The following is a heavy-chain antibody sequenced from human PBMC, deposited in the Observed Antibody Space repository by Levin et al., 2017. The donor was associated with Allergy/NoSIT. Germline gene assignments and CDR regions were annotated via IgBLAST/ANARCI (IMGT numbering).Heavy chain of an antibody. V-gene: IGHV3-21*01. CDR3: ARVGGTSSWYAFDI. J-gene: IGHJ3*02. CDR1: GFTFSSYS. Sequence: PGESLKISCAASGFTFSSYSMDWVRQAPGKGLEWVSSISSSSRYIYYADSVTGRFTISRDNANNSLYLQMNSLRAEDTAVYYCARVGGTSSWYAFDIWGQGTMVTVSS. CDR2: ISSSSRYI. D-gene: IGHD6-13*01.